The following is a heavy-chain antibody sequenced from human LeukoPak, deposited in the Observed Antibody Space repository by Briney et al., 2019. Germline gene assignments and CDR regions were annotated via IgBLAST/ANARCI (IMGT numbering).Heavy chain of an antibody. J-gene: IGHJ4*02. D-gene: IGHD3-3*01. V-gene: IGHV3-7*01. CDR2: IKQDGSEK. CDR1: GFTFSSYW. CDR3: ARGDYDFWSGHPVADY. Sequence: GGSLRLSCAASGFTFSSYWMSWVRQAPGKGLEWVANIKQDGSEKYYVDSVKGRFTISRDNAKNSLYLQMNSLRAEDTAVYYCARGDYDFWSGHPVADYWGQGTLVTVSS.